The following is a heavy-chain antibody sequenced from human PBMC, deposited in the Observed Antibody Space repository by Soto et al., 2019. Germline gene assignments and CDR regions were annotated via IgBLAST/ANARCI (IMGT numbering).Heavy chain of an antibody. CDR3: ARDRDYSRGGFDL. CDR1: GCSISSGDSY. Sequence: TLSLTCTVFGCSISSGDSYWSWLRQPPGKGLEWIGYIYYSGSTYNNPSLKSRVTISVDTSKNQFALKLSSVTAADKAVYYCARDRDYSRGGFDLWGQGTLVTVSS. D-gene: IGHD2-15*01. J-gene: IGHJ5*02. V-gene: IGHV4-30-4*01. CDR2: IYYSGST.